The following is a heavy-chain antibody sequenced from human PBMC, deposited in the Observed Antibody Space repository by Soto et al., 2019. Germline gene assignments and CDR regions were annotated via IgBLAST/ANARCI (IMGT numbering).Heavy chain of an antibody. D-gene: IGHD3-10*01. Sequence: VQVVASGGGLVQPGRSLRLSCAVSGFRFEQYVMHWVRQGPGKGLECVSTVSPTGDTVAYADSVEGRFTVSRDNAKNSLYLQSNSIKRHDTAIYYCLHDAPNGSIDDWGQGTLVTVSS. CDR1: GFRFEQYV. J-gene: IGHJ4*02. V-gene: IGHV3-9*01. CDR3: LHDAPNGSIDD. CDR2: VSPTGDTV.